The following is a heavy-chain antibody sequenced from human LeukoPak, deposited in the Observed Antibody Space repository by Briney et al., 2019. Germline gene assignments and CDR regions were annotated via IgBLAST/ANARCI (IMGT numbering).Heavy chain of an antibody. J-gene: IGHJ5*02. CDR1: GGSISIYY. CDR3: ARGMAAAYDHNWFDP. V-gene: IGHV4-59*01. Sequence: SETLSLTCTVSGGSISIYYWSWIRQPPGKGLEWIGYIYDSGSTNYNPSLKSRVTISVDTSKNQFSLKLSSVTAADTAVYYCARGMAAAYDHNWFDPWGPGTLVTVSS. CDR2: IYDSGST. D-gene: IGHD6-13*01.